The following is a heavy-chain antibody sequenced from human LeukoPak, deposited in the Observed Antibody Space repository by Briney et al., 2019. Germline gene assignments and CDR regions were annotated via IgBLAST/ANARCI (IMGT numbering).Heavy chain of an antibody. CDR3: TRDRGSSTLGDY. CDR1: GLTFSTYS. V-gene: IGHV3-49*04. D-gene: IGHD7-27*01. J-gene: IGHJ4*02. CDR2: IRSKAFGETA. Sequence: GGSLRLSCAASGLTFSTYSMNWVRQAPGKGLEWVGFIRSKAFGETAEYAASVKGRFTISRDDSKSIAYLQMNSLKTEDTAVYYCTRDRGSSTLGDYWGQGTLVTVSS.